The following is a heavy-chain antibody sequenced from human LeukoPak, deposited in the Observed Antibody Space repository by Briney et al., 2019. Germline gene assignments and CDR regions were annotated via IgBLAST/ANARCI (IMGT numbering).Heavy chain of an antibody. CDR3: ARRVGIAVSQDWFDP. CDR2: IYYSGST. J-gene: IGHJ5*02. Sequence: PSETLSLTCTVSGGSISSYYWSWIRQPPGKGLEWMGYIYYSGSTNYNPSLKSRVTISVDTSKNQFSLKLSSVTAADTAVYYCARRVGIAVSQDWFDPWGQGTLVTVSS. D-gene: IGHD6-19*01. V-gene: IGHV4-59*08. CDR1: GGSISSYY.